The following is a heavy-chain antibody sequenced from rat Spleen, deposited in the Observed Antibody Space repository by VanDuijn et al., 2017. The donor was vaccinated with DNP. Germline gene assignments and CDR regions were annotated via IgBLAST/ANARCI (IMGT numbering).Heavy chain of an antibody. CDR2: ISYSGST. J-gene: IGHJ3*01. CDR1: GYSITSNY. Sequence: EVQLQESGPGLVKPSQSLSLTCSVTGYSITSNYWGWIRKFPGNKMEWIGYISYSGSTSYNPSLKSRISITRDTSKNQFFLQLNSVTSEDTATYYCASSYFYDGSYYPFAYWGQGTLVTVSS. CDR3: ASSYFYDGSYYPFAY. V-gene: IGHV3-1*01. D-gene: IGHD1-12*02.